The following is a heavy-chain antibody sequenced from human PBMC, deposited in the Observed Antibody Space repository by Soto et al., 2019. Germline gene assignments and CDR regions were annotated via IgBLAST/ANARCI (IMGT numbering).Heavy chain of an antibody. V-gene: IGHV3-23*01. D-gene: IGHD6-13*01. J-gene: IGHJ4*02. CDR2: ISGSGGST. CDR3: AKDQGSSWYEIDY. Sequence: EVQLLESGGGLVQPGGSLRLSCAASGFTFSNYAVTWVRQAPGKGLEWVSTISGSGGSTYYADSVKGRFTSSRDNSTNTMYLQMNSLRAEDTAVYYCAKDQGSSWYEIDYWGQGTLVTVSS. CDR1: GFTFSNYA.